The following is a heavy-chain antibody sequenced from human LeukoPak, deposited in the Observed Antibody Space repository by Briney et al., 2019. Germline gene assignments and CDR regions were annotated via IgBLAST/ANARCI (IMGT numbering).Heavy chain of an antibody. CDR3: ARDLKVAVAGPTGGYFDY. Sequence: GGSLRLSCAGSGFTFSDFWMTWVRQTPGKGLEWVANIKEDGTEKNLVDSVKGRFTISRDNSKNTLYLQMNSLRAEDTAVYYCARDLKVAVAGPTGGYFDYWGQGTLVTVSS. CDR1: GFTFSDFW. V-gene: IGHV3-7*01. J-gene: IGHJ4*02. CDR2: IKEDGTEK. D-gene: IGHD6-19*01.